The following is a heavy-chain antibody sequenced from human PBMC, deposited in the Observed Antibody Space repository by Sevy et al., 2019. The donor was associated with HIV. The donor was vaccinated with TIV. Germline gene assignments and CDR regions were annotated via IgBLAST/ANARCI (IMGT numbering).Heavy chain of an antibody. V-gene: IGHV3-33*01. D-gene: IGHD4-4*01. CDR2: IWNDGSNT. CDR3: ARDVDSNYDGIDA. J-gene: IGHJ6*02. CDR1: GFIFSNHG. Sequence: GGSLRLSCAASGFIFSNHGMHWVRQAPGKGLEWVARIWNDGSNTYYGESVKGRFTISRDNSQNTVDLQMNGLRVEDTAVYYCARDVDSNYDGIDAWGQGTTVTVSS.